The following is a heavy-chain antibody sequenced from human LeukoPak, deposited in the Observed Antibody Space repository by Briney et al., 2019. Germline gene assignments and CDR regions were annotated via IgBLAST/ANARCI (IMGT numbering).Heavy chain of an antibody. V-gene: IGHV1-46*01. CDR1: GYTLTSYY. D-gene: IGHD3-22*01. J-gene: IGHJ4*02. Sequence: ASVQVSCKASGYTLTSYYMHWVRQAPGQGLEWMGTINPSGGTTTFAQKFQDRITMTRDTSTGTVYMKLSSLTSDDTAVYYCARAKYYDSIGYPLTFDYWGQGTLVTVSS. CDR3: ARAKYYDSIGYPLTFDY. CDR2: INPSGGTT.